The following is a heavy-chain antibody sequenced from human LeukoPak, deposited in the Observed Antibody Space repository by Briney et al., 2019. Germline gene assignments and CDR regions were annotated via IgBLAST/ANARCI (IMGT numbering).Heavy chain of an antibody. D-gene: IGHD6-19*01. CDR3: ARLLGLWQSGDY. Sequence: PSETLSLTCTVSGDSISTYYWSWIRRPPGKGLEWIGYISDRGSTNYSPSLKSRVTISVDTSKNQFSLKLSSVTAADTAVYYCARLLGLWQSGDYWGQGTLVTVSS. V-gene: IGHV4-59*08. J-gene: IGHJ4*02. CDR1: GDSISTYY. CDR2: ISDRGST.